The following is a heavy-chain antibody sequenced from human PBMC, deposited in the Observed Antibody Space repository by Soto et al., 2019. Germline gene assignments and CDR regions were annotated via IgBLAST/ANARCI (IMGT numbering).Heavy chain of an antibody. J-gene: IGHJ3*02. Sequence: ASVKVSCKASGYTFTGYYMHWVRQAPGQGLEWMGWINPNSGGTNYAQKFQDWVTMTRDTSISTAYMELSRLRSDDTAVYYCAREHKGDSFDIWGQGTMVTVSS. CDR3: AREHKGDSFDI. CDR1: GYTFTGYY. CDR2: INPNSGGT. V-gene: IGHV1-2*04.